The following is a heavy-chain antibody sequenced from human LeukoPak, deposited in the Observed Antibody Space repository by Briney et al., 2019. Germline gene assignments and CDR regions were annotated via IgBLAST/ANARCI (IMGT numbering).Heavy chain of an antibody. CDR2: INPSGGST. V-gene: IGHV1-46*01. CDR1: GYTFTSYY. CDR3: AREAYYYDSSGYYYTFDY. J-gene: IGHJ4*02. Sequence: ASVKVSCKASGYTFTSYYMHWVRQAPGQGLEWMGMINPSGGSTSYAQKFQGRVTMTRDTSTSTVYMELSSLRSEDTAVYYCAREAYYYDSSGYYYTFDYWGQGTLVTVSS. D-gene: IGHD3-22*01.